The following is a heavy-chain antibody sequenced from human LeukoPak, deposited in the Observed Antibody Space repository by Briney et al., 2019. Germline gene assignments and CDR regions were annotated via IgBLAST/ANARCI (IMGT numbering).Heavy chain of an antibody. J-gene: IGHJ4*02. V-gene: IGHV5-51*01. Sequence: GESLKISCKGSGYSFTSYWIGWVRQMPGKGLEWMGIIYPDDSDTRYSPSFQGQVTISADKSISTAYLQWSSLKASDTAMYYCARFGVYCSSTSCWVDYWGQGTLVTVSS. D-gene: IGHD2-2*01. CDR2: IYPDDSDT. CDR3: ARFGVYCSSTSCWVDY. CDR1: GYSFTSYW.